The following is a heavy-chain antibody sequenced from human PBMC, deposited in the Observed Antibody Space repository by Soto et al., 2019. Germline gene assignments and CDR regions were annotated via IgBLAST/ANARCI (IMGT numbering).Heavy chain of an antibody. CDR3: IGSFPF. V-gene: IGHV3-49*03. CDR1: GFPFANFL. J-gene: IGHJ4*02. CDR2: IRSQPYGGTT. Sequence: EVNLVESGGGLVEPGRSQRLSCITSGFPFANFLMSWFRQAPGKGLEWVGFIRSQPYGGTTQYAPSVSGRFIISRDDSKGILYLQMNSLTTEDSGVYYCIGSFPFWGQGTLVTVSS. D-gene: IGHD3-10*01.